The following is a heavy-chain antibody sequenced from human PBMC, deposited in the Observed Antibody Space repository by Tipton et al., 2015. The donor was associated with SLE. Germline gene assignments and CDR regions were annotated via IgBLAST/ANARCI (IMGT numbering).Heavy chain of an antibody. Sequence: GSLRLSCAASGFTVSDNYACWVRQAPGKGLEWVSVIYSGGSTNYADSVKGRFTISRDNSKDTLFLQMNSLSSEDTAVYYCAKDATMIVVVGSAFDIWGQGTMVTVSS. CDR3: AKDATMIVVVGSAFDI. D-gene: IGHD3-22*01. CDR1: GFTVSDNY. J-gene: IGHJ3*02. V-gene: IGHV3-66*01. CDR2: IYSGGST.